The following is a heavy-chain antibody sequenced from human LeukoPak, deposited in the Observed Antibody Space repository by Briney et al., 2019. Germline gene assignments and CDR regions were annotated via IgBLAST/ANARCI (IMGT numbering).Heavy chain of an antibody. CDR1: GFTFSSYS. V-gene: IGHV3-21*01. Sequence: GGSLRLSCAASGFTFSSYSMNWVRQAPGKGLEWVSSISSSSSCIYYADSVKGRFTISRDNAKNSLYLQMNSLRAEDTAVYYCARVEMATPHFDYWGQGTLVTVSS. J-gene: IGHJ4*02. CDR3: ARVEMATPHFDY. CDR2: ISSSSSCI. D-gene: IGHD5-24*01.